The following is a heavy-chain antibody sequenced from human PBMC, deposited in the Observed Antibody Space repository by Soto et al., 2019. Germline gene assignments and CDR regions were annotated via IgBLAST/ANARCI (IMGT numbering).Heavy chain of an antibody. CDR2: INTDGSGT. D-gene: IGHD1-1*01. V-gene: IGHV3-74*01. J-gene: IGHJ6*02. CDR1: GFSFNIFP. CDR3: VKDWRVTGTYYYYGMDV. Sequence: GGSLRLSCAASGFSFNIFPMNWVRQAPGKGLVWVSRINTDGSGTTYADSVKGRFTISRDNAKNSLYLQMNSLKIEDTALYYCVKDWRVTGTYYYYGMDVWGQGT.